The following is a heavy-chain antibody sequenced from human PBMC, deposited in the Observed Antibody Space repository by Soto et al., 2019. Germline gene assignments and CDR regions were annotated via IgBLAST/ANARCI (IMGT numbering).Heavy chain of an antibody. CDR2: ISPYTGNT. D-gene: IGHD3-16*01. Sequence: QVQLVQSGDEVKKPGASVKVSCKASGYIFVNYGIAWVRQAPGQGLEWMGWISPYTGNTHSASKVQGRLTMTTDTSTSTANVDLGSLTSDDTAVYYFVMVDNYVTPTPQDVWGQGTTVTVSS. V-gene: IGHV1-18*01. J-gene: IGHJ6*02. CDR1: GYIFVNYG. CDR3: VMVDNYVTPTPQDV.